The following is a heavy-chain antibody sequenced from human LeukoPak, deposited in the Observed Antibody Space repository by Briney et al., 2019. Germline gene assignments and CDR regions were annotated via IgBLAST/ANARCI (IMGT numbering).Heavy chain of an antibody. CDR3: ARDLSGSYLPLEDY. D-gene: IGHD1-26*01. CDR1: GFTFSSYW. V-gene: IGHV3-7*04. J-gene: IGHJ4*02. Sequence: PGGSLRLSCAASGFTFSSYWMSWVRQAPGKGLEWVANIKQDGSEKYYVDSVKGRFTISRDNAKNSLYLQMNSLRAEDTAVYYCARDLSGSYLPLEDYWGQGTLVTVSS. CDR2: IKQDGSEK.